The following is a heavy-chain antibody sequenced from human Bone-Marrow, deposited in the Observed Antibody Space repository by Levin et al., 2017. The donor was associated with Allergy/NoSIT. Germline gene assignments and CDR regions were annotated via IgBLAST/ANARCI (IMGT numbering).Heavy chain of an antibody. CDR3: ARDGDRGHGDFFDY. V-gene: IGHV4-31*03. Sequence: SETLSLTCTVSGDSINSGGYYWSWIRQHPGKGLEWIGYIDYRGTTFYNPSLKSRVTMSVDTSKNQFSLKLTSVTAADTAVYYCARDGDRGHGDFFDYWGQGTLVTVSS. CDR1: GDSINSGGYY. D-gene: IGHD4-17*01. CDR2: IDYRGTT. J-gene: IGHJ4*02.